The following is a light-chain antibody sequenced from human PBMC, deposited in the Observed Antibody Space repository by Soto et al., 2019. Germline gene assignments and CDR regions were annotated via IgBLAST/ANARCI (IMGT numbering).Light chain of an antibody. Sequence: EIVMTQSPATLSVSPGERATLSCRASQSVSSNLAWYQQKPGQAPRLLIYGASTRATGIPARFGGCGSGTEFTLTISSLQSEDFAVYYCQQYNNWPPMITFGQGTRLEIK. CDR1: QSVSSN. CDR3: QQYNNWPPMIT. CDR2: GAS. J-gene: IGKJ5*01. V-gene: IGKV3-15*01.